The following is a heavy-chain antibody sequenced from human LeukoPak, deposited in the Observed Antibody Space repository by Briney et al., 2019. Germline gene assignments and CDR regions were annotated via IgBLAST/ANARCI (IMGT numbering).Heavy chain of an antibody. Sequence: LPGGSLRLSCAASGFTFDDYGMSWVRQAPGKGLEWVSGINWNGGSTGYADSAKGRFTISRDNAKNSLYLQMNSLRAEDTALYYCARGPYYSYSDYWGQGTLVTVSS. J-gene: IGHJ4*02. CDR2: INWNGGST. CDR3: ARGPYYSYSDY. D-gene: IGHD5-18*01. V-gene: IGHV3-20*04. CDR1: GFTFDDYG.